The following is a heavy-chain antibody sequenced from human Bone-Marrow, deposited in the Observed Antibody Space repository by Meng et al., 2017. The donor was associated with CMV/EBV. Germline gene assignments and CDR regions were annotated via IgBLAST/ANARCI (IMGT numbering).Heavy chain of an antibody. J-gene: IGHJ4*02. Sequence: GESLKISCAASGFTFSSYAMHWVRQAPGKGLEWVAVISYDGSNKYYADSVKGRFTISRDNSKNTLYLQMNSLRAEDTALYYCAKDMVGGNWGNTFDYWGQGTLVTVSS. D-gene: IGHD7-27*01. CDR3: AKDMVGGNWGNTFDY. V-gene: IGHV3-30-3*01. CDR1: GFTFSSYA. CDR2: ISYDGSNK.